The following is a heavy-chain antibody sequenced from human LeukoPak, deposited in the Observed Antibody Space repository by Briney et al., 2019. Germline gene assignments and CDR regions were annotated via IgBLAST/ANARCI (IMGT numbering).Heavy chain of an antibody. CDR2: ISGSRTYI. Sequence: GGSLRLSCAASGLSFSNYSMSWVRQAPGKGLEWLSSISGSRTYIYYTASVQGRFTISRDNAKNSLYLQLNSLRAEDTAVYYCARISVVSTFRSPKYYFDYWGQGTLVTVSS. V-gene: IGHV3-21*01. J-gene: IGHJ4*02. D-gene: IGHD2/OR15-2a*01. CDR1: GLSFSNYS. CDR3: ARISVVSTFRSPKYYFDY.